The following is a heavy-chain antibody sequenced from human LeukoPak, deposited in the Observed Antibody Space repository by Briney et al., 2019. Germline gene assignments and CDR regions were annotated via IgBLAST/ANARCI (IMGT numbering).Heavy chain of an antibody. CDR2: ISYDGSNK. CDR1: GFTFSSYA. Sequence: PGGSLRLSCAASGFTFSSYAMHWVRQAPGKGLEWVAVISYDGSNKYYADSVKGRFTISRDNSKNTLYLQMNSLRAEDTAVYYCADSSGWYEDAFDIWGQGTMVTVSS. V-gene: IGHV3-30-3*01. D-gene: IGHD6-19*01. CDR3: ADSSGWYEDAFDI. J-gene: IGHJ3*02.